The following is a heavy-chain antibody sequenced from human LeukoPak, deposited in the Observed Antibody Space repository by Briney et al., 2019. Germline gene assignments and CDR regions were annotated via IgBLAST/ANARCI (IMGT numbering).Heavy chain of an antibody. V-gene: IGHV1-18*04. Sequence: ASVKVSCKASGYTFTGYYMHWVRQAPGQGLEWMGWISAYNGNTNYAQKLQGRVTMTTDTSTSTAYMELRSLRSDDTAVYYCAREYYDFWSGYYLNDYWGQGTLVTVSS. CDR3: AREYYDFWSGYYLNDY. CDR2: ISAYNGNT. CDR1: GYTFTGYY. D-gene: IGHD3-3*01. J-gene: IGHJ4*02.